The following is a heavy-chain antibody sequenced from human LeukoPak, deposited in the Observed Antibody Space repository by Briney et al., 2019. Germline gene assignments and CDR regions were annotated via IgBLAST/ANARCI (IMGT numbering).Heavy chain of an antibody. CDR1: GYTFTSYA. CDR2: ISYDGSNK. D-gene: IGHD2-2*02. J-gene: IGHJ4*02. CDR3: ARDLRHQLLYCLDY. Sequence: GASVKVSCKASGYTFTSYAMHWVRQAPGKELEWVGVISYDGSNKYYADSVKGRFTISRDNSKNTVYLQMNSLGAEDTAVYYCARDLRHQLLYCLDYWGQGTLVTVSS. V-gene: IGHV3-30*04.